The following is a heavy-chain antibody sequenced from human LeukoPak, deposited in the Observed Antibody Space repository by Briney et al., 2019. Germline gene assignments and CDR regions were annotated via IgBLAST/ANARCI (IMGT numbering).Heavy chain of an antibody. Sequence: GGSLRLSCAASGFTFSSYGMHWVRQAPGKGLEWVAFIRYDGSNKYYADSVKGRFTISRDNSKNTLYLRMNSLRAEDTAVYYCAKGLEVVVAVNWFDPWGQGTLVTVSS. CDR2: IRYDGSNK. CDR1: GFTFSSYG. V-gene: IGHV3-30*02. J-gene: IGHJ5*02. CDR3: AKGLEVVVAVNWFDP. D-gene: IGHD2-15*01.